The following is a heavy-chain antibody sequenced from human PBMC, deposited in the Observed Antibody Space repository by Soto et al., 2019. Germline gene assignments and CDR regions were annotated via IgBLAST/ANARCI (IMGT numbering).Heavy chain of an antibody. CDR2: ITDFSSII. D-gene: IGHD7-27*01. CDR3: ARDPNWAFDY. V-gene: IGHV3-48*01. Sequence: PGGSLRLSCAASGFTFSSYSMNWVRQAPVNGLEFVSYITDFSSIINYADSVKGRFTVSRYNAKNSLYLQMNSRRADDTAVYYCARDPNWAFDYWGQGALVTVSS. CDR1: GFTFSSYS. J-gene: IGHJ4*02.